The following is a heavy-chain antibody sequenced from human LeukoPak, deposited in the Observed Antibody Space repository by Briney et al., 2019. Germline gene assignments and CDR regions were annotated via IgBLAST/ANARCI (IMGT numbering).Heavy chain of an antibody. CDR2: INHSGST. J-gene: IGHJ4*02. D-gene: IGHD2-2*01. Sequence: PSETLSLTCAVYGGSFSGYYWSWIRQPPGKGLKWIGEINHSGSTNYNPSLKSRVTISVDTSKNQFSLKLSSVTAADTAVYYCARREVVPAAYYFDYWGQGTLVTVSS. V-gene: IGHV4-34*01. CDR1: GGSFSGYY. CDR3: ARREVVPAAYYFDY.